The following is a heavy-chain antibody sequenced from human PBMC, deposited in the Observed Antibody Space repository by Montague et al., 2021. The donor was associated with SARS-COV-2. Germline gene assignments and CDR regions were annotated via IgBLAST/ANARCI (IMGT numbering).Heavy chain of an antibody. J-gene: IGHJ6*03. CDR2: ISSDGSAI. CDR1: GFTFSSYE. V-gene: IGHV3-48*03. Sequence: SLRLSCAASGFTFSSYEMNWVRQAPGKGLEWVSYISSDGSAILHADSVKGRFTISRDNAKNSLYLQMNCLRVEDTAVYYCARECTANVTSYYYYYMDVWGKGTTVTVSS. D-gene: IGHD3-16*01. CDR3: ARECTANVTSYYYYYMDV.